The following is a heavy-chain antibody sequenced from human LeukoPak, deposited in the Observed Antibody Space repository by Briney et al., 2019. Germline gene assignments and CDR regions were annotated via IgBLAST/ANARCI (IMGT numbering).Heavy chain of an antibody. V-gene: IGHV3-33*01. Sequence: PAGGSLRLSCAAAGFTFNTYGMHWLRQAPDKGLEWVALIWYDGSNKYYADSVKGRFTISRDNSRDTLFLQMNSLRVEDSAVYYGGRDRGTNIVTGGLSQGYIDCWGQGTLVTVSS. CDR1: GFTFNTYG. J-gene: IGHJ4*02. CDR2: IWYDGSNK. D-gene: IGHD5-12*01. CDR3: GRDRGTNIVTGGLSQGYIDC.